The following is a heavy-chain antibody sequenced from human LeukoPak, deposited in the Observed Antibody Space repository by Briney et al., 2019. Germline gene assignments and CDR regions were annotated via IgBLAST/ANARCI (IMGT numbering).Heavy chain of an antibody. J-gene: IGHJ3*01. D-gene: IGHD2-21*02. Sequence: SDTLSLTCAVSDFSISSSNFWGWIRQPPGKGLEWIAYIYYTGNIYYNPSLKSRVTMSIDTSKNQFSLKLTSVTAVDTAVYYCARTLGDYAFDLWGQGTMVTVSS. CDR2: IYYTGNI. V-gene: IGHV4-28*05. CDR3: ARTLGDYAFDL. CDR1: DFSISSSNF.